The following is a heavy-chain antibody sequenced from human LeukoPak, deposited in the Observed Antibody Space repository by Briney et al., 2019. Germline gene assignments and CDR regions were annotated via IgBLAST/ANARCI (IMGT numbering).Heavy chain of an antibody. J-gene: IGHJ4*02. V-gene: IGHV4-61*02. D-gene: IGHD3-22*01. CDR3: AREGDYYDTSGTLDY. CDR2: IYTSGST. CDR1: GGSISSGNYY. Sequence: KPSQTLSLTCTVSGGSISSGNYYWSWIRKPAGKGLEWIGRIYTSGSTNYNPSLKSRATISVDTSKNQFSLKLSSVTAADTAVYYCAREGDYYDTSGTLDYWGQGTLVTVSS.